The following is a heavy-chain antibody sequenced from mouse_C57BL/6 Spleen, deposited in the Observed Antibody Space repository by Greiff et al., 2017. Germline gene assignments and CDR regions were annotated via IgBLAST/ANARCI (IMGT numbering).Heavy chain of an antibody. Sequence: QVQLQQPGAELVKPGASVKLSCKASGYTFTSYWMHWVKQRPGQGLEWIGMIHPNSGSTNYNEKFKSKATLTVDKSSSTAYMQLSSLTSEDSAVYYGARTGGITSVYFDYWGQGTTLTVSS. D-gene: IGHD1-1*01. CDR1: GYTFTSYW. CDR2: IHPNSGST. CDR3: ARTGGITSVYFDY. V-gene: IGHV1-64*01. J-gene: IGHJ2*01.